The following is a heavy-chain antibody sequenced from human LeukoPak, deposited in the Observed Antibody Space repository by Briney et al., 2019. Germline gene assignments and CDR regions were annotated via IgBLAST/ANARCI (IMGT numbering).Heavy chain of an antibody. J-gene: IGHJ3*02. Sequence: SETLSLTCTVSGYSISSGYYWGWIRQPPGKGLQWIGSFYRSGSTYYNPSPKSRVTISVDTPKNQFSLRLNSVTAADTAVYYCARVGGQGTSYLEAFDIWGHGTMVTVSS. CDR3: ARVGGQGTSYLEAFDI. CDR1: GYSISSGYY. D-gene: IGHD4-23*01. V-gene: IGHV4-38-2*02. CDR2: FYRSGST.